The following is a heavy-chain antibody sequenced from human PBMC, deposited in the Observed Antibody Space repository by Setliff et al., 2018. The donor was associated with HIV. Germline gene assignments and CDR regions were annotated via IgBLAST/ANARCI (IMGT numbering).Heavy chain of an antibody. D-gene: IGHD3-10*01. V-gene: IGHV1-69*02. CDR3: ASAPSLVHDAFDI. CDR1: GGTFSSYT. CDR2: IIPILGIA. J-gene: IGHJ3*02. Sequence: SVKVSCKASGGTFSSYTITWVRQSPGQGLEWMGRIIPILGIADYALKFQGRVFISADKSTTTAYMELSSLRSEDTSVFYCASAPSLVHDAFDIWGQGTMVTVSS.